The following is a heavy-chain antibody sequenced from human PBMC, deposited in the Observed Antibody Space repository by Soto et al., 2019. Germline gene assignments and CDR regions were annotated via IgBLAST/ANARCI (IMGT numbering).Heavy chain of an antibody. CDR1: GGSISSGDYY. Sequence: SETLSLTCTVSGGSISSGDYYWSWIRQPPGKGLEWIGYIYYSGSTYYNPSLKSRVTISEDTSKNQFSLKLSSVTAADTAVYYCARGAEDFGIAANVDPVYYYYGMDVWGQGTTVTVS. J-gene: IGHJ6*02. CDR2: IYYSGST. D-gene: IGHD6-13*01. V-gene: IGHV4-30-4*01. CDR3: ARGAEDFGIAANVDPVYYYYGMDV.